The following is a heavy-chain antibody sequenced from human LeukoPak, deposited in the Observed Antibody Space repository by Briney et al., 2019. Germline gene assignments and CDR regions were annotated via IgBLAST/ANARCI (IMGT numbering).Heavy chain of an antibody. CDR1: GFTFSSYG. CDR3: ARGGMRGKISYTYYYMDV. V-gene: IGHV3-23*01. CDR2: FSGSTGST. D-gene: IGHD2-2*02. Sequence: GGSLRLSCAASGFTFSSYGMNWVRQAPGKGLEWVSGFSGSTGSTHYADSVKGRFTISRDNSRDTLSLQMNSLRGEGTAVYYCARGGMRGKISYTYYYMDVWGKGTTVTVSS. J-gene: IGHJ6*03.